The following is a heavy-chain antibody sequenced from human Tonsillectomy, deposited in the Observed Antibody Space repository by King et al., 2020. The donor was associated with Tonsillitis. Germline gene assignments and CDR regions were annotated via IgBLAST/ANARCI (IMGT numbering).Heavy chain of an antibody. CDR3: VKDQQFYDYVWGSYRKAAFDI. V-gene: IGHV3-64D*06. CDR1: GFTFNSYA. CDR2: ISSNGGTT. D-gene: IGHD3-16*02. J-gene: IGHJ3*02. Sequence: VQLVESGGGLVQPGGSLRLSCTASGFTFNSYAMHWVRQAPGRGLEYVSDISSNGGTTYYADSVKGRFTISRDNSKNTLYLQMSSLRAEDTAVYYCVKDQQFYDYVWGSYRKAAFDIWGQGTMVTVSS.